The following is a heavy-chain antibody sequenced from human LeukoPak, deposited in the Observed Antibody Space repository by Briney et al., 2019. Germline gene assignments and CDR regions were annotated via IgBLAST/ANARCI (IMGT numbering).Heavy chain of an antibody. D-gene: IGHD3-22*01. CDR3: ARDLYYYDSSGYFLWDYYYYYGMDV. J-gene: IGHJ6*02. CDR2: ISYDGSNK. Sequence: GGSLRLSCAASGFIFSDFDMHWVRQAPGKGLEWVAVISYDGSNKYYADSVKGRFAISRDNSKNTLYLQMNSLRAEDTAVYYCARDLYYYDSSGYFLWDYYYYYGMDVWGQGTTVTVSS. CDR1: GFIFSDFD. V-gene: IGHV3-30*03.